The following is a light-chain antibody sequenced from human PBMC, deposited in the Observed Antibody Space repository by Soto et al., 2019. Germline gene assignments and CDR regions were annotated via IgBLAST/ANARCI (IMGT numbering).Light chain of an antibody. V-gene: IGLV3-21*02. CDR3: QVWDSSRVQVV. CDR2: ADS. J-gene: IGLJ2*01. Sequence: SYELTQPPSVSVAPGQTARITCGENKSVHWYQQKSGQAPVLVLYADSDRPSGIPERFSGSNSGDTATLTISSVESGDEADYFCQVWDSSRVQVVFGGGTKLTVL. CDR1: KS.